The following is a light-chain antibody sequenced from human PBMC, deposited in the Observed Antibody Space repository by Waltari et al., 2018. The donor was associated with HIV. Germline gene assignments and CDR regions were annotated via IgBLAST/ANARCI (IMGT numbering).Light chain of an antibody. CDR2: GND. J-gene: IGLJ1*01. CDR1: CLRSYY. Sequence: SSELTQDPAVSVALGQTVRITCQGDCLRSYYASWYQQKPGQAPLLVVYGNDKRPSGIPDRFSGSSSGNTASLTITGAQAEDEADYYCNSRDSSGHHLVFATGTTVTVL. V-gene: IGLV3-19*01. CDR3: NSRDSSGHHLV.